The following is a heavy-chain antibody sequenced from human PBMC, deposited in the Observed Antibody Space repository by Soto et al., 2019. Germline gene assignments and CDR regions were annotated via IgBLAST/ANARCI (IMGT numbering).Heavy chain of an antibody. V-gene: IGHV3-9*01. D-gene: IGHD6-13*01. CDR3: VKANDQQLVEGGPFDM. J-gene: IGHJ3*02. Sequence: EAQLVESGGGLVQPGRSLRLSCAASGFTFDDFAMHWVRQAPGRGLEWVSGINWSGGSSGYLDSVKGRFNNCRDNAKNSLYLEMNSLRVEDTALFYCVKANDQQLVEGGPFDMWGQGTMVTVSS. CDR1: GFTFDDFA. CDR2: INWSGGSS.